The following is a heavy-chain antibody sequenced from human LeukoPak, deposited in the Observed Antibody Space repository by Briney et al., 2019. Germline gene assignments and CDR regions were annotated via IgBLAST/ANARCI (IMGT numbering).Heavy chain of an antibody. Sequence: SETLSLTCTVSGGSISSGDYYWSWIRQPPGKGLEWIGYIYYSGSTYYNPSLKSRVTISVDTSKNQFSLKLSSVTAADTAVYYCARDGYYYDSSGYPAADPWGQGTLVTVSS. D-gene: IGHD3-22*01. V-gene: IGHV4-30-4*01. CDR2: IYYSGST. CDR1: GGSISSGDYY. J-gene: IGHJ5*02. CDR3: ARDGYYYDSSGYPAADP.